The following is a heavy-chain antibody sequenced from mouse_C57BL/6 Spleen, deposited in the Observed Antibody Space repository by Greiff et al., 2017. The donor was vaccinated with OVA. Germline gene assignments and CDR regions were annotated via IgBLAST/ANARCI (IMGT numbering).Heavy chain of an antibody. CDR2: IYPGDGDT. D-gene: IGHD2-3*01. V-gene: IGHV1-82*01. J-gene: IGHJ1*03. CDR3: ARWLLRYFDV. Sequence: VQLQQSGPELVKPGASVKISCKASGYAFSSSWMNWVKQRPGKGLEWIGRIYPGDGDTNYNGKFKGKATLTADKSSSTAYMQLSSLTSEDSAVYFCARWLLRYFDVWGTGTTVTVSS. CDR1: GYAFSSSW.